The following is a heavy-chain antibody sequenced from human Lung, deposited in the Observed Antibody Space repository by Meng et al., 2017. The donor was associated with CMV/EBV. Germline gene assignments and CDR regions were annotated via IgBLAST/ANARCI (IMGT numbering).Heavy chain of an antibody. D-gene: IGHD1/OR15-1a*01. CDR3: ARGIRRRDELWNWRRSRNNVFYIDS. CDR2: ISVTGSQI. V-gene: IGHV3-48*03. Sequence: GESXKISCADSGFTFSIYEMNWVRQAPGKGLEWVSFISVTGSQIYYADSVKGRFTISRDNAQNSLYLQMNSLRGDDTAVYYCARGIRRRDELWNWRRSRNNVFYIDSWGQGRLVTVSS. CDR1: GFTFSIYE. J-gene: IGHJ4*02.